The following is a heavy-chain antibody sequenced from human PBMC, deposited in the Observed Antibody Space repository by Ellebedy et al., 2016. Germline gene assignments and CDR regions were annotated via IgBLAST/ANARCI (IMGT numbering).Heavy chain of an antibody. Sequence: GESLKISCAASGFTFSSYNMNWVRQAPGKGLEWVSSISSSSSYIYYADSMKGRFTISRDNAKNSLYLQMNSLRAEDTAVYYRARDLARHNSYFDYWGQGTLVTVSS. CDR2: ISSSSSYI. CDR1: GFTFSSYN. V-gene: IGHV3-21*01. CDR3: ARDLARHNSYFDY. J-gene: IGHJ4*02.